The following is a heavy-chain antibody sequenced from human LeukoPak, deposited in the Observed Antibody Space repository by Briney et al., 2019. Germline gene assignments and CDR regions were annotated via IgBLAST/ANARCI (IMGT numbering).Heavy chain of an antibody. V-gene: IGHV3-30*02. J-gene: IGHJ4*02. CDR2: IRYDGSNK. D-gene: IGHD1-26*01. Sequence: PGGSLRLSCTTSGFSFSFYGIHWVRQAPGKGLEWVAFIRYDGSNKYYADSVKGRFTISRDNSKNTLYLQMNSLRAEDTAVYYCAKPVGATPFGDYWGQGTLVTVSS. CDR3: AKPVGATPFGDY. CDR1: GFSFSFYG.